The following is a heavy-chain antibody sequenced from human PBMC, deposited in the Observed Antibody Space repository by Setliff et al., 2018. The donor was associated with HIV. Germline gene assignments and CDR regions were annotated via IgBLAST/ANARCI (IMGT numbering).Heavy chain of an antibody. D-gene: IGHD2-15*01. V-gene: IGHV3-21*04. Sequence: PGGSLRLSCAASGFILSNYAVSWVRQAPGKGLEWVSSISSSSNYIYYADSVKGRFTISRDNAKNSLYLQMNSLRAEDTAVYYCARVMEDCINGNCYVFDYWGQGTLVTVSS. CDR3: ARVMEDCINGNCYVFDY. CDR1: GFILSNYA. CDR2: ISSSSNYI. J-gene: IGHJ4*02.